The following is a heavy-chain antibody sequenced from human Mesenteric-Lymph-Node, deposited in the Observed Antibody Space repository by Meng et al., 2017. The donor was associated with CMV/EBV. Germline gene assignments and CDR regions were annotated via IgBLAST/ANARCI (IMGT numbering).Heavy chain of an antibody. V-gene: IGHV4-39*01. CDR3: ARQGDFAAIDY. CDR1: GGSISSSSYY. Sequence: SETLSLTCTVSGGSISSSSYYWGWIRQPPGKGLEWIGSIYYSGSTYYNPSLKSRVTISVDTSKNQFSLKLSSVTAADTAVYYCARQGDFAAIDYWGQGTLVTVPQ. D-gene: IGHD2-2*02. CDR2: IYYSGST. J-gene: IGHJ4*02.